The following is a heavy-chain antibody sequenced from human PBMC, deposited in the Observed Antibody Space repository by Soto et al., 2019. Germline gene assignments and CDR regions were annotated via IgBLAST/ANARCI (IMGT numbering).Heavy chain of an antibody. CDR2: IKTDGSNT. J-gene: IGHJ4*02. V-gene: IGHV3-74*01. Sequence: EVQLVESGGGLVQPGGSLRLSCAASGFSFSSYWIHWVRQAPGKGLVWVSRIKTDGSNTDYADSVKGRFTISRDNAKNTLYLQMNSLSAEDTAVYYCAKREGNTYGLFHWGQGTLVTVSS. CDR1: GFSFSSYW. CDR3: AKREGNTYGLFH. D-gene: IGHD5-18*01.